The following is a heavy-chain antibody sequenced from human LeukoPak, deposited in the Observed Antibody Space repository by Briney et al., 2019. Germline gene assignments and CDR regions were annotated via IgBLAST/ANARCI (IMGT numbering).Heavy chain of an antibody. CDR2: ISSSGSTI. V-gene: IGHV3-11*01. J-gene: IGHJ6*03. Sequence: PGGSLRLSCAASGFTFSDHYMSWIRQAPGKGLEWVSYISSSGSTIYYADSVKGRFTISRDNAKNSLYLQMNSLRAEDTAVYYCARAREWEGYYYYYMDVWGKGTTVTVSS. CDR3: ARAREWEGYYYYYMDV. D-gene: IGHD1-26*01. CDR1: GFTFSDHY.